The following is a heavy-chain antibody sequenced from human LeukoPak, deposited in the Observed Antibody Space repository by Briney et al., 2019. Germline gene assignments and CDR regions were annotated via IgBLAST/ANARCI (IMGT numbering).Heavy chain of an antibody. CDR1: GGSISSYY. Sequence: PSETLSLTCTVSGGSISSYYWSWIRRPPGKGLEWIGYIYYSGSTNYNPSLKSRVTISVDTSKNQSSLKLSSVTAADTAVYYCARANYGYSGFGDAFDIWGQGTMVTVSS. CDR3: ARANYGYSGFGDAFDI. CDR2: IYYSGST. J-gene: IGHJ3*02. V-gene: IGHV4-59*01. D-gene: IGHD5-12*01.